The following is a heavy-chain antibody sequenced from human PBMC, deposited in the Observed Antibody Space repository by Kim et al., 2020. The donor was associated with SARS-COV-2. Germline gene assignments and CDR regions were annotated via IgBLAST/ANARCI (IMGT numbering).Heavy chain of an antibody. D-gene: IGHD6-13*01. CDR3: VKGSEQQLANFDY. CDR1: GFTFSSYA. V-gene: IGHV3-64D*09. J-gene: IGHJ4*02. Sequence: GGSLRLSCSASGFTFSSYAMHWVRQAPGKGLEYVSAISSNGGSTYYADSVKGRFTISRDNSKNTLYLQMSSLRAEDTAVYYCVKGSEQQLANFDYWGQGTLVTVSS. CDR2: ISSNGGST.